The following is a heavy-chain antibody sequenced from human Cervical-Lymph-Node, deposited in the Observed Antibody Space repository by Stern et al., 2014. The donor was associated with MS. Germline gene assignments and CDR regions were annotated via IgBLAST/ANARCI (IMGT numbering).Heavy chain of an antibody. Sequence: QMQLVQSGAEVKKPGASVKVSCKASGYPLSNYVFSWVRQAPGQGLEWMGWISANDGHTNYAQTFQGRVTMTTDTSASTAYMELRSLRLDDTAMYYCARGHAFDFWGQGTKVTVSA. J-gene: IGHJ3*01. CDR3: ARGHAFDF. CDR1: GYPLSNYV. V-gene: IGHV1-18*01. CDR2: ISANDGHT.